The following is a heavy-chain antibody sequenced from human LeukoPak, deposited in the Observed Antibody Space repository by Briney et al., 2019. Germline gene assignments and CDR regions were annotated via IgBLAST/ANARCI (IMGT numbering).Heavy chain of an antibody. J-gene: IGHJ6*03. Sequence: PGGSLRLSCAASGFTFSSYGMSWVRQAPGKGLEWVSAISGSGGSTYYADSVKGGFTISRDNAKNSLYPQMNSLRAEDTPVYYCARDPYSGSYGNYYYYFMDVWGKGTTVTISS. D-gene: IGHD1-26*01. V-gene: IGHV3-23*01. CDR3: ARDPYSGSYGNYYYYFMDV. CDR2: ISGSGGST. CDR1: GFTFSSYG.